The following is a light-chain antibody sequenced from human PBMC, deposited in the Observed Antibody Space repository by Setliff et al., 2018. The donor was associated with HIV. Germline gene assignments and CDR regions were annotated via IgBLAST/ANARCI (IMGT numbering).Light chain of an antibody. J-gene: IGLJ1*01. CDR2: RNI. V-gene: IGLV1-40*01. CDR3: QSYDSSLSGYV. Sequence: VLTQLPSVSGAPGQRVTISCTGSSSNIGAGYDVHWYQHLPGTAPKLLIYRNIDRPSGVPDRFSGSASGTSASLAISGLQAEDEADYYCQSYDSSLSGYVFGTGTKVTV. CDR1: SSNIGAGYD.